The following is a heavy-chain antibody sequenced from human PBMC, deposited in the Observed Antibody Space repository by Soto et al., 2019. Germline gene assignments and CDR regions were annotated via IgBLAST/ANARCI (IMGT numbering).Heavy chain of an antibody. CDR2: IYRGGGT. Sequence: PGGSLRLSCAASGFIVSSNYMSWVRQAPGKGLEWVSVIYRGGGTYYADSVKGRFTISRDNSKNTVYLQMNSLRAEDTAVYYCTRDSYGSGLYYSDYWGQGTLVTVSS. CDR1: GFIVSSNY. D-gene: IGHD6-19*01. V-gene: IGHV3-66*01. CDR3: TRDSYGSGLYYSDY. J-gene: IGHJ4*02.